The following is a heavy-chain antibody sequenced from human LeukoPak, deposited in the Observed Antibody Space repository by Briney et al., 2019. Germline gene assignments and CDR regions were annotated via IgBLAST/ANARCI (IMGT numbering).Heavy chain of an antibody. CDR3: ARHKGAEITIFGVVTRKPFDY. J-gene: IGHJ4*02. Sequence: ASETLSLTCAVSGYSISSGYYWGWIRQPPGKGLDWIGSIYHSGSTYYNPSLKSRVTISVDTSKNQFSLKLSSVTAADTAVYYCARHKGAEITIFGVVTRKPFDYWGQGTLVTVSS. V-gene: IGHV4-38-2*01. CDR2: IYHSGST. CDR1: GYSISSGYY. D-gene: IGHD3-3*01.